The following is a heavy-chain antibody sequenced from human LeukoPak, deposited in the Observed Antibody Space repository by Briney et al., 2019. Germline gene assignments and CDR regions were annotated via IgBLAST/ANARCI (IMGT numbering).Heavy chain of an antibody. CDR1: EFIFSNYG. D-gene: IGHD4-11*01. V-gene: IGHV3-48*01. J-gene: IGHJ4*02. CDR3: ARGGYSRPDY. Sequence: GGSLRLSCAASEFIFSNYGMNWVRQAPGKGLEWVSYISSNSRTINYADSVRGRFTISRDNGKNSLYLQMNSLRVEDMAVYYCARGGYSRPDYWGQGTLVTVSS. CDR2: ISSNSRTI.